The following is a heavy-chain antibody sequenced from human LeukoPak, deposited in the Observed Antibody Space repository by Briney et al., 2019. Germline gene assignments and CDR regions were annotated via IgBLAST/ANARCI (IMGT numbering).Heavy chain of an antibody. Sequence: ASVKVSCKASGYTFTGYYMHWVRQAPGQGLEWMGWINPNSGGTNYAQKFQGRVTMTRDTSISTAYMELSRLRSDDTAVYYCARRLVVPAADRRGYWLDPWGQGTLVTVSS. J-gene: IGHJ5*02. CDR1: GYTFTGYY. CDR3: ARRLVVPAADRRGYWLDP. D-gene: IGHD2-2*01. V-gene: IGHV1-2*02. CDR2: INPNSGGT.